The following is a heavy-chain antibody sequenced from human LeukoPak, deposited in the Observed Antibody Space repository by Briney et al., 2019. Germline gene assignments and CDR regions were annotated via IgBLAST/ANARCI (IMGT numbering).Heavy chain of an antibody. V-gene: IGHV1-69*05. CDR1: GGTFSSYS. D-gene: IGHD5-18*01. Sequence: GAAVKVSCKASGGTFSSYSMSWVRQASGQGLEWMGGLIPIFGTANYAQKFQGRVTITTDETTSTAYMELSSLRSEDTAVYYCARGGGYSYGTGFDYWGQGTLVTVSS. CDR3: ARGGGYSYGTGFDY. J-gene: IGHJ4*02. CDR2: LIPIFGTA.